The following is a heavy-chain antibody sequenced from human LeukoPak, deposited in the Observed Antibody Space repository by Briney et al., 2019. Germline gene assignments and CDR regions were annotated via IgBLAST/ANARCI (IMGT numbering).Heavy chain of an antibody. CDR1: GGSIISSDCH. CDR3: ARHCCSGPAKRVFDI. V-gene: IGHV4-39*01. D-gene: IGHD2-15*01. Sequence: SETLSPTCTVSGGSIISSDCHWGWVRQPPGKGLEWIGTISYSGNTDYNPSLRSRVTISVDTSNNQFSLRLGSVTAADTAVYHCARHCCSGPAKRVFDIWGQGTMVTVSS. CDR2: ISYSGNT. J-gene: IGHJ3*02.